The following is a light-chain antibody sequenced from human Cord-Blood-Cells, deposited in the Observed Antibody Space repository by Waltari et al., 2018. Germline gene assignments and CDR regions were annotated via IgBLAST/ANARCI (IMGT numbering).Light chain of an antibody. Sequence: EIVMTQSPAPLSVSPGERATLSCRASQSVSSNLAWYQQKPGQAPRLLIYGASTRATGIPARFSGSGSGTEFTLTISSLQSEDFAVYYCQQYKNWLPYVLTFGGGTKVEIK. J-gene: IGKJ4*01. CDR3: QQYKNWLPYVLT. CDR1: QSVSSN. CDR2: GAS. V-gene: IGKV3-15*01.